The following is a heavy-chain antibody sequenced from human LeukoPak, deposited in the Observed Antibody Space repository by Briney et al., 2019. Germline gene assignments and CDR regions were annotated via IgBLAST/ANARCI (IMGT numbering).Heavy chain of an antibody. J-gene: IGHJ5*02. D-gene: IGHD2-21*01. CDR3: ASVVLLLAPGTGWFDP. CDR1: GYTFTGYG. CDR2: ISAYNGNT. Sequence: GASVKVSCKASGYTFTGYGISWVRQAPGQGLEWMGWISAYNGNTNYAQKLQGRVTMTTDTSTSTAYMELRSLRSDDTAVYYCASVVLLLAPGTGWFDPWGQGTLVTVSS. V-gene: IGHV1-18*01.